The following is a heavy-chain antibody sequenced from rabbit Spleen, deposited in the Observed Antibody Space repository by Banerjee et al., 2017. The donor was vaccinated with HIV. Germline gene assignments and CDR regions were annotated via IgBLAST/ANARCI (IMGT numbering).Heavy chain of an antibody. CDR2: IVTGDGNT. D-gene: IGHD4-2*01. J-gene: IGHJ4*01. V-gene: IGHV1S47*01. CDR3: ARAGFAGFGHDL. Sequence: QEQLVESGGGLVQPGGSLTLSCKASGFSFSSNYWMSWVRQAPGKGLEWIGCIVTGDGNTYYASWAKGRFTITRSTSLNTVTLQLNSLTAADTATYFCARAGFAGFGHDLWGPGTLVTVS. CDR1: GFSFSSNY.